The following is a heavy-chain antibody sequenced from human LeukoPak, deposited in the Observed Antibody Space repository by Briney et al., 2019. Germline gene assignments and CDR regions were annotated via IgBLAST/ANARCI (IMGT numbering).Heavy chain of an antibody. J-gene: IGHJ5*02. CDR2: IIPIFGTA. CDR1: GGTFSSYA. Sequence: SVKVSCKASGGTFSSYAISWVRQAPGQGLEWMGGIIPIFGTANYAQKLQGRVTITADESTSTAYMELSSLRSEDTAVYYCAMGLGYCSGGSCYYNWFDPWGQGTLVTVS. D-gene: IGHD2-15*01. CDR3: AMGLGYCSGGSCYYNWFDP. V-gene: IGHV1-69*13.